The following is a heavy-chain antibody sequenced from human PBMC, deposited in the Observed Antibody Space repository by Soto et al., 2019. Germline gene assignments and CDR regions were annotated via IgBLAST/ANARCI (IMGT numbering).Heavy chain of an antibody. Sequence: EVQLLESGGGLVQPGGSLRLSCAASGFTFSSYAMSWVRQAPGKGLEWVSAISGSGGSTYYADSVKGRFTISRDNSKNTLYLQMNSLRAEDTAVYYCANTPTSYSSGWYGGDYWGQGTLVTVSS. D-gene: IGHD6-19*01. CDR2: ISGSGGST. CDR1: GFTFSSYA. V-gene: IGHV3-23*01. J-gene: IGHJ4*02. CDR3: ANTPTSYSSGWYGGDY.